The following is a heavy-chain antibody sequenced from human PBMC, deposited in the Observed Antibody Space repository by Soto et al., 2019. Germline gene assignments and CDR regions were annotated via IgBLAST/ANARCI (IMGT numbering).Heavy chain of an antibody. CDR1: GGSISSYY. Sequence: SETLSLTCTVSGGSISSYYWSWIRQPPGKGLEWIGYIYYSGSTNYNPSLKSRVTISVDTSKNQFPLKLSSVTAADTAVYYCARDSSGWYPHWYFDLWGRGTLVTVSS. D-gene: IGHD6-19*01. J-gene: IGHJ2*01. CDR3: ARDSSGWYPHWYFDL. V-gene: IGHV4-59*01. CDR2: IYYSGST.